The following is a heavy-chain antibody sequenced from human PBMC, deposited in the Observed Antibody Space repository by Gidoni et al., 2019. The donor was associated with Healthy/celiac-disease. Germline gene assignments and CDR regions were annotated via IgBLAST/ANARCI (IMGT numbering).Heavy chain of an antibody. CDR3: ARDGSSPTPPWDYYYYGMDV. CDR2: ISAYNGNT. V-gene: IGHV1-18*01. CDR1: GYTFTSYG. D-gene: IGHD2-15*01. J-gene: IGHJ6*02. Sequence: QVQLVQSGAEVTKPGASVQVSCKASGYTFTSYGISWVRQAPGQGLEWMGWISAYNGNTNYAQKLQGRVTMTTDTSTSTAYMELRSLRSDDTAVYYCARDGSSPTPPWDYYYYGMDVWGQGTTVTVSS.